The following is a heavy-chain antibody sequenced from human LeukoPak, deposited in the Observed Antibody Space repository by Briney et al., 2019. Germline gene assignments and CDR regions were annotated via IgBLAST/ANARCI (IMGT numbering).Heavy chain of an antibody. D-gene: IGHD3-10*01. V-gene: IGHV3-74*01. Sequence: GGSLRLSCAASGFTFSSYWMHWVRQAPGKGLVWVSRINSDGSSTGYADSVKGRFTISRDNAKNTLYLQMNSLRAEDTAVYYCARDVALLWFGEFDYWGQGTLVTVSS. J-gene: IGHJ4*02. CDR2: INSDGSST. CDR1: GFTFSSYW. CDR3: ARDVALLWFGEFDY.